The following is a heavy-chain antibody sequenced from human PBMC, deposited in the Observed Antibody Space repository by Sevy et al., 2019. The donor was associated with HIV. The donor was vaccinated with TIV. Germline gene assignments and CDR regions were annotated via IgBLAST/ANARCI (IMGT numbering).Heavy chain of an antibody. Sequence: GGSLRLSCAASGFTFSSYSMNWVRQAPGKGLEWVSSISSSSSYIYYADSRKGRFTISRGNAKNSLYLQMNSLGAEDTAVYYCARVNSGYPKGPFDYWGQGTLVTVSS. CDR1: GFTFSSYS. CDR3: ARVNSGYPKGPFDY. CDR2: ISSSSSYI. D-gene: IGHD5-12*01. V-gene: IGHV3-21*01. J-gene: IGHJ4*02.